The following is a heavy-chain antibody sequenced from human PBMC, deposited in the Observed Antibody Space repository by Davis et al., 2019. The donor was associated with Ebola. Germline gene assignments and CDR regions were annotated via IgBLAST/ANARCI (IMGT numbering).Heavy chain of an antibody. V-gene: IGHV1-24*01. J-gene: IGHJ6*04. CDR3: ATGGGVLVPYGMDV. D-gene: IGHD3-10*01. Sequence: AASVKVSCKVSGYTLTELSMHWVRQAPGKGLEWMGGFDPEDGETIYAQKFQGRVTMTEDTSTDTAYMELSSLRSEDTAVYYCATGGGVLVPYGMDVWGKGTTVTVSS. CDR2: FDPEDGET. CDR1: GYTLTELS.